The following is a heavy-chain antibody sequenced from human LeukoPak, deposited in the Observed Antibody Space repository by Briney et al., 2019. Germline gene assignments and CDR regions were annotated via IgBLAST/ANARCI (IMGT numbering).Heavy chain of an antibody. CDR1: GGSFSGYY. Sequence: PSETLSLTCAVYGGSFSGYYWSWIRQPPGKGLEWIGEINHSGSTNYNPSLKSRVTISVDTSKNQFSLKLSSVTAADTAVYYCARERPYGSGSYYNLRSLGYFDYWGQGTLVTVSS. V-gene: IGHV4-34*01. J-gene: IGHJ4*02. D-gene: IGHD3-10*01. CDR3: ARERPYGSGSYYNLRSLGYFDY. CDR2: INHSGST.